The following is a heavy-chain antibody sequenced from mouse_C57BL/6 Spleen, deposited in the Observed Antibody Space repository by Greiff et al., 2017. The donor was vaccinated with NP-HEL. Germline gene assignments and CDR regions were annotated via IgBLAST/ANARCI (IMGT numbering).Heavy chain of an antibody. V-gene: IGHV1-42*01. CDR2: INPSTGGT. D-gene: IGHD2-1*01. Sequence: VQLKESGPELVKPGASVKISCKASGYSFTGYYMNWVKQSPEKSLEWIGEINPSTGGTTYNQKFKAKATLTVDKSSSTAYMQLKSLTSEDSAVYYCAREIYYGNFAMDYWGQGTSVTVSS. CDR1: GYSFTGYY. J-gene: IGHJ4*01. CDR3: AREIYYGNFAMDY.